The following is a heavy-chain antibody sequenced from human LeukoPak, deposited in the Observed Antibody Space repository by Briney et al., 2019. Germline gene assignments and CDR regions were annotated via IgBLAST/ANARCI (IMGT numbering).Heavy chain of an antibody. Sequence: ASVKVSCKASGYTFTGYYMHWVRQAPGQGLEWMGWINPNSGGTNYAQKFQGRVTMTRDTSISTAYMELSRLRSDDTAVYYCARVWSSRSGGICQVDYWGQGTLVTVSS. D-gene: IGHD2-15*01. CDR2: INPNSGGT. V-gene: IGHV1-2*02. CDR3: ARVWSSRSGGICQVDY. J-gene: IGHJ4*02. CDR1: GYTFTGYY.